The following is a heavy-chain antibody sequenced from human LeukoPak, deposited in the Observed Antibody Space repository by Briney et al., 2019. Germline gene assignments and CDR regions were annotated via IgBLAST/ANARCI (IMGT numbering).Heavy chain of an antibody. CDR1: GFTFRRYA. Sequence: PGGSLRLSCAISGFTFRRYAMYWVRQAPGKGLEFVSAVSSDGDSTYYADSVKGRFTISRDNSKNTLFLQMSSLRPEDMAVYFCTRNCYDNMRPFAAFDIWGQGTMVTVAS. J-gene: IGHJ3*02. CDR2: VSSDGDST. D-gene: IGHD2-2*01. V-gene: IGHV3-64*02. CDR3: TRNCYDNMRPFAAFDI.